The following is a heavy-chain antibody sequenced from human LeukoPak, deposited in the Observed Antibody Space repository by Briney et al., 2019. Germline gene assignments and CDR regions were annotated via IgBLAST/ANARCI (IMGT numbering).Heavy chain of an antibody. CDR1: GFTFSTNS. J-gene: IGHJ5*02. V-gene: IGHV3-64D*08. Sequence: GSLRLSCSASGFTFSTNSMHWVRQAPGKGLEFVSAITSNGGSTYYADSAKGRFTISRDNSKNTLYLQMSSLRAEDTAVYYCVTVGMTSIWSYLRFDPRGQGTLVSVPS. D-gene: IGHD1-26*01. CDR2: ITSNGGST. CDR3: VTVGMTSIWSYLRFDP.